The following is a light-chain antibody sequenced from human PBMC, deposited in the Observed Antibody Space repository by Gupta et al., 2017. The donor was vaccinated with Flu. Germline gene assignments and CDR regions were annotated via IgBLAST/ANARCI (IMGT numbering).Light chain of an antibody. V-gene: IGLV2-14*01. CDR3: SAYTGSSTL. J-gene: IGLJ2*01. Sequence: QSITISCTGAGSDMGAYNYVTWYTQHPGRAHKVMIFEVNKRTAGGSNRFSGSKSGNTASLTISGLQAEDEGHYYCSAYTGSSTLFGGGTKLTVL. CDR2: EVN. CDR1: GSDMGAYNY.